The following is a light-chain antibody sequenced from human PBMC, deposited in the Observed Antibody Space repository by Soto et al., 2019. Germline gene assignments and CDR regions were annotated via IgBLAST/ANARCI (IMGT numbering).Light chain of an antibody. J-gene: IGKJ4*01. CDR3: QQYGTSPT. V-gene: IGKV3-20*01. CDR1: QSVSSSY. Sequence: EIVLTQSPGTLSLSPGERATLSCRASQSVSSSYLAWYQQKPGQAPSLLIYGASSRATGIPDRFSGSGSGTDFTLVISRLEPEDFAVYYCQQYGTSPTFGGGTKVDIK. CDR2: GAS.